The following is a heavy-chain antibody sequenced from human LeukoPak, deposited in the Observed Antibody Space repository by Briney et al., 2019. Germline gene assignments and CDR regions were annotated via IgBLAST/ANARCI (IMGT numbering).Heavy chain of an antibody. CDR3: VTDLTSLRCGGHCTFDY. V-gene: IGHV3-23*01. CDR1: GFTFSGYA. Sequence: GGSLRLSCAASGFTFSGYAMSWLRQAPGKGLEFVSAISGDTGSTFYADSVKGRFTVSRDNSQNTLYLQLNSLRAEDTAVYYCVTDLTSLRCGGHCTFDYWSQGSPVTVSS. J-gene: IGHJ4*02. D-gene: IGHD2-21*01. CDR2: ISGDTGST.